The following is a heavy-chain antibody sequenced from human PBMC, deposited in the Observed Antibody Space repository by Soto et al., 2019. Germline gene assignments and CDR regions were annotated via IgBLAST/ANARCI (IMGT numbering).Heavy chain of an antibody. D-gene: IGHD3-10*01. CDR3: ARALAWISGYDY. V-gene: IGHV3-66*01. Sequence: EVQLVESGGGLVQPGGSLRLSCAASGFTVSSNYMSWVRQAPGKGLEWVSVIYSGGSTYYADSVKGRFTISRDNSKNTLYLPMNSLRAEDTAVYYCARALAWISGYDYWGQGTLVTVSS. J-gene: IGHJ4*02. CDR2: IYSGGST. CDR1: GFTVSSNY.